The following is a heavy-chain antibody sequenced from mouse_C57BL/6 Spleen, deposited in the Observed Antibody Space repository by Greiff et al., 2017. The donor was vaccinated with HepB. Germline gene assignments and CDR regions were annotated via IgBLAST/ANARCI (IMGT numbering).Heavy chain of an antibody. V-gene: IGHV1-26*01. D-gene: IGHD2-3*01. CDR3: ASDGKYYFDY. J-gene: IGHJ2*01. Sequence: VQLQQSGPELVKPGASVKISCKASGYTFTDYYMNWVKQSHGKSLEWIGDINPNNGGTSYNQKFKGKATLTVDKSSSTAYMELRSLTSEDSAVYYCASDGKYYFDYWGQGTTLTVSS. CDR1: GYTFTDYY. CDR2: INPNNGGT.